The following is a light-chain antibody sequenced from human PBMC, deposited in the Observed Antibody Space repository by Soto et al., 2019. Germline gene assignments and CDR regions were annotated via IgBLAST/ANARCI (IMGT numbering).Light chain of an antibody. CDR2: AVS. CDR1: SSYIGPYNH. CDR3: SSYAGNYIYV. V-gene: IGLV2-11*01. Sequence: QPVLTQPRSVSGSPGQSVTISCTRTSSYIGPYNHVAWYQQLPGKAPKLIIFAVSKRPSGVPDRFSGSKSGNTASLTISGLQAEDEADYYCSSYAGNYIYVFATGTKLTVL. J-gene: IGLJ1*01.